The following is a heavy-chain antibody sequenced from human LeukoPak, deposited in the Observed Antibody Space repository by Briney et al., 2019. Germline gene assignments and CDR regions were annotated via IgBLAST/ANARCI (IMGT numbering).Heavy chain of an antibody. CDR2: INHSGST. V-gene: IGHV4-34*01. Sequence: SETLSLTCTVSGGSISSYYWSWIRQPPGKGLEWIGEINHSGSTNYNPSLKSRVTISVDTSKNQFSLKLSSVTAADTAVYYCARGNYDYVWGSYRYTYNWFDPWGQGTLVTVSS. CDR1: GGSISSYY. D-gene: IGHD3-16*02. CDR3: ARGNYDYVWGSYRYTYNWFDP. J-gene: IGHJ5*02.